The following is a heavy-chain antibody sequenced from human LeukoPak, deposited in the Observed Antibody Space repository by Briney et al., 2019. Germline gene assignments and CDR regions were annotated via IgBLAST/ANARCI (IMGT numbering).Heavy chain of an antibody. V-gene: IGHV4-61*02. CDR1: GGSISSGSYY. J-gene: IGHJ5*02. D-gene: IGHD3-10*01. CDR3: ARTHVASMVRGVSPWFDP. CDR2: IYTSGST. Sequence: SQTLSLTCTVSGGSISSGSYYWSWIRQPAGKGLEWIGRIYTSGSTNCNPSLKSRVTISVDTSKNQFSLKLSSVTAADTAVYYCARTHVASMVRGVSPWFDPWGQGTLVTVSS.